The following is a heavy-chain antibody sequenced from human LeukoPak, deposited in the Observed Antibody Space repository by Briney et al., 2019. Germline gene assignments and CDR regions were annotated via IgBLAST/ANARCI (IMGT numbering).Heavy chain of an antibody. J-gene: IGHJ6*03. CDR1: GFTFSSYG. CDR2: ISYDGSNK. Sequence: PGRSLRLSCAASGFTFSSYGMHWVRQAPGKGLEWVAVISYDGSNKYYADSVKGRFTISRDNSKNTLYLQMNSLRAEDTAVYYCARDYCGGDCPYYYYYMDVWGKGATVTVSS. CDR3: ARDYCGGDCPYYYYYMDV. D-gene: IGHD2-21*01. V-gene: IGHV3-30*03.